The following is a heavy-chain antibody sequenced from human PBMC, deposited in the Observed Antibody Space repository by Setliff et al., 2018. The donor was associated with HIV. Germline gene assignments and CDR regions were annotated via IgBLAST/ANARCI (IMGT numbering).Heavy chain of an antibody. CDR2: IYSNGNT. Sequence: SETLSLTCTVSGGSISSRSYYWSWLRQPAGKGLELIGRIYSNGNTDYNPSLKSRVTISEDTSKNQFSLKVNSVTAADTAMYFCARESPDGLDYWGQGTLVTVSS. V-gene: IGHV4-61*02. CDR1: GGSISSRSYY. D-gene: IGHD2-8*01. J-gene: IGHJ4*02. CDR3: ARESPDGLDY.